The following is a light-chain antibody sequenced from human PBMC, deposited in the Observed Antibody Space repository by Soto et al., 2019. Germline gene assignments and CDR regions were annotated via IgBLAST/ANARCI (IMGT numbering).Light chain of an antibody. CDR1: RSDIESYNY. CDR2: GVS. CDR3: ISYTGSSTSYV. Sequence: QSALTQPASVSGSPGQSITISCSGTRSDIESYNYVAWYQQFPGKTPKILIYGVSNRPSGVSSRFSGSKSGNTASLTISGLQAEDEADYYCISYTGSSTSYVFGRGTKVTVL. J-gene: IGLJ1*01. V-gene: IGLV2-14*01.